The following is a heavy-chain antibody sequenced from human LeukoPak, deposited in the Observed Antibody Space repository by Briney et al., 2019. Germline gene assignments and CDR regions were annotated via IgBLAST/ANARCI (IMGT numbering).Heavy chain of an antibody. CDR2: THYSGST. CDR1: GDSISSGDYY. J-gene: IGHJ4*02. V-gene: IGHV4-31*03. D-gene: IGHD6-19*01. Sequence: PSETLSLTCTVSGDSISSGDYYWTWIRQHPGKGLEWIGYTHYSGSTYYNPSLKSRVTISVDTSKNQFSLKVSSVTAADTAVYYCARAKYSSGWYLDYWGQGTLVTVSS. CDR3: ARAKYSSGWYLDY.